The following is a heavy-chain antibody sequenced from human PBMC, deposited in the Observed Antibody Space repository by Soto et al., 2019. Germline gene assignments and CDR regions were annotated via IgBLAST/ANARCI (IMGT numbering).Heavy chain of an antibody. CDR3: ARATYEPSLDY. V-gene: IGHV3-30-3*01. CDR1: GFTFSSYA. J-gene: IGHJ4*02. D-gene: IGHD2-21*01. CDR2: ISYDGSNK. Sequence: PVGSLRLSCAASGFTFSSYAMHWVRQAPGKGLEWVAVISYDGSNKYYADSVKGRFTISRDNSKNTLYLQMNSLRAEDTAVYYCARATYEPSLDYWGQGTLVTVSS.